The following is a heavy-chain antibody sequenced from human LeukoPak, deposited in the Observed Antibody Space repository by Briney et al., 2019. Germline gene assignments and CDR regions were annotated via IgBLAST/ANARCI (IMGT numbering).Heavy chain of an antibody. Sequence: GGSLRLSCAASGFTFSDYSMDWVRQAPGKGLEWVSYISDTGHAIYYADSVKGRFIISRDNAKNSLYLQMNSLRDEDTAVYYCARGEPLDYWGQGTLVTVSS. D-gene: IGHD1-26*01. CDR2: ISDTGHAI. V-gene: IGHV3-48*02. CDR3: ARGEPLDY. CDR1: GFTFSDYS. J-gene: IGHJ4*02.